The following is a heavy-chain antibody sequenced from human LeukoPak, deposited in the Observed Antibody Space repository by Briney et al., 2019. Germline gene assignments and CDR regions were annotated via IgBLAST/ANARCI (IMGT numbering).Heavy chain of an antibody. CDR1: GFTFSSYG. Sequence: PGGSLRLSCAASGFTFSSYGMHWVRQAPGKGLGWVAVISYDGSNKYYADSVKGRFTISRDNSKNTLYLQMNSLRAEDTAVYYCAKDAGIAARGGLDYWGQGTLVTVSS. CDR2: ISYDGSNK. D-gene: IGHD6-6*01. V-gene: IGHV3-30*18. CDR3: AKDAGIAARGGLDY. J-gene: IGHJ4*02.